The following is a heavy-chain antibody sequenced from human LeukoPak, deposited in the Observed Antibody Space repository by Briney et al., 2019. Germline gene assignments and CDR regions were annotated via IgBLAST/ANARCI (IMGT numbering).Heavy chain of an antibody. D-gene: IGHD5-24*01. J-gene: IGHJ4*02. Sequence: SETLSLTCTVSGGSISSSSYYWGWIRQPPGKGLEWIGSIYYSGSTYYNPSLKSRVTISVDTSKNQFSLKLSSVTAADTAVYYCARHRSGWLQSSFDYWGQGTLVTVSS. V-gene: IGHV4-39*01. CDR2: IYYSGST. CDR3: ARHRSGWLQSSFDY. CDR1: GGSISSSSYY.